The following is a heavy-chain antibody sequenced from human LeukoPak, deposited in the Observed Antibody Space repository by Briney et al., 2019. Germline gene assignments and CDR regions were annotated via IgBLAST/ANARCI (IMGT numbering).Heavy chain of an antibody. V-gene: IGHV3-21*03. CDR3: ATETNGRHYDY. J-gene: IGHJ4*02. D-gene: IGHD1-14*01. CDR1: GLTFSTSV. CDR2: IGPTGFDR. Sequence: GGSLRLSCTTSGLTFSTSVFNWLRQAPWKGLEWVASIGPTGFDRYHADSIKGRFTIPRDNANNFLYLQMDSLRAEDTAVYYCATETNGRHYDYWGQGTLLTVSS.